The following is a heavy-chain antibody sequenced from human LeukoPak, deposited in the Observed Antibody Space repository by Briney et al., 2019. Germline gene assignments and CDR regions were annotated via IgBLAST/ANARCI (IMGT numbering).Heavy chain of an antibody. V-gene: IGHV4-30-4*01. D-gene: IGHD3-10*01. J-gene: IGHJ4*02. CDR2: LYYSGST. Sequence: SETLSLTCTVSGGSISSGDYSWSWIRQPPGKGLEWIGYLYYSGSTYYSPSLKSRVTISVDTSKNQFFLKLSSVTAADTAVYYCASGTYYYGSGSYRNFDYWGQGTLVTVSS. CDR1: GGSISSGDYS. CDR3: ASGTYYYGSGSYRNFDY.